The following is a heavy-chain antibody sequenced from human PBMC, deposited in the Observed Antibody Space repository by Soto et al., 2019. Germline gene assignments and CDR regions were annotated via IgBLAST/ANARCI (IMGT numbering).Heavy chain of an antibody. CDR2: ISAYNSKT. Sequence: QVQLVQSGAEVRKPGASVKVSCKASGYTFTNYGITWVRQAPGQGLEWMGWISAYNSKTNYAQKLQGRVTMTTDTSTGTAYMELRSLRSDDTAIYYCACGYSYGSRRGDYCGMDVWGQGTTVAVSS. CDR1: GYTFTNYG. J-gene: IGHJ6*02. D-gene: IGHD5-18*01. V-gene: IGHV1-18*01. CDR3: ACGYSYGSRRGDYCGMDV.